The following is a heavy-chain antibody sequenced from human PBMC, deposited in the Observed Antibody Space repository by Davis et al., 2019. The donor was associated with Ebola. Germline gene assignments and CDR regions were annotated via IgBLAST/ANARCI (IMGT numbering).Heavy chain of an antibody. CDR2: INWNGNFI. CDR3: AKAAFRGYEYGGDALDI. CDR1: GFSFEGYA. J-gene: IGHJ3*02. D-gene: IGHD5-12*01. V-gene: IGHV3-9*01. Sequence: SLKISCAASGFSFEGYAMYWVRQAPGRGLDWVSTINWNGNFIDYADSVKGRFSVSRDNGKNSLYLQMNSLRADDTALYYCAKAAFRGYEYGGDALDIWGRGTMVTVSS.